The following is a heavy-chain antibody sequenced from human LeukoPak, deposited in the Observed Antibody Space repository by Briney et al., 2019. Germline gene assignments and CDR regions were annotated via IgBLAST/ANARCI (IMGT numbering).Heavy chain of an antibody. V-gene: IGHV3-7*01. CDR2: IKEDGSEK. CDR1: GFTFNSYW. J-gene: IGHJ5*02. Sequence: GGSLRLSCAASGFTFNSYWMSWVRQAPGKGLEWVANIKEDGSEKYYVGSVEGRFTISRDNAKSSLYPQMNTLRVEDTAVYYCARDLISSVSRGWFDPWGQGTLVTVSS. CDR3: ARDLISSVSRGWFDP. D-gene: IGHD3-22*01.